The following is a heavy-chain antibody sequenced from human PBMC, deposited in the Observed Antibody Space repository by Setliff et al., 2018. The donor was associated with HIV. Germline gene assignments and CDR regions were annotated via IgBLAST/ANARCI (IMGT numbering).Heavy chain of an antibody. CDR3: VKEVLEIAVAAS. CDR2: IQYDGSKQ. J-gene: IGHJ4*02. V-gene: IGHV3-30*02. CDR1: GFTLGGFG. D-gene: IGHD6-19*01. Sequence: HPGGSLRLSCVASGFTLGGFGMHWVRQAPGKGLEWVAFIQYDGSKQSYADSVKGRFTISRDDSKNTLYLQMKTLRAEDTAVYYCVKEVLEIAVAASWGQGTLVTVSS.